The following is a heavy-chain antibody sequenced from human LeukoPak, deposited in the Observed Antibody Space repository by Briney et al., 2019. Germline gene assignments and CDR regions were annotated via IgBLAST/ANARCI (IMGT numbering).Heavy chain of an antibody. CDR2: INPNSGGT. CDR3: ARALFPGSYYRMGY. D-gene: IGHD3-10*01. CDR1: GYTFTAYY. J-gene: IGHJ4*02. V-gene: IGHV1-2*02. Sequence: ASVKVSCKASGYTFTAYYMHWVRQAPGQGLEWMGWINPNSGGTSYAQKFQGRVTMTRDTSISTAYMELSRLRSDDTAVYYCARALFPGSYYRMGYWGQGTLVTVSS.